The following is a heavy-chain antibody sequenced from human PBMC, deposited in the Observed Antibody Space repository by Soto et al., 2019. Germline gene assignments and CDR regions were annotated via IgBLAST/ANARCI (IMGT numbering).Heavy chain of an antibody. J-gene: IGHJ6*02. D-gene: IGHD3-10*01. CDR2: IYPGDSDT. CDR3: ARHRVTMIRGVYYYYGMDV. Sequence: PGESLKISCKSSGYSFTGYWIGWVRQMPGKGLEWMGIIYPGDSDTRYSPSFQGQVTISADKSISTAYLQWSSLKASDTAMYYCARHRVTMIRGVYYYYGMDVWGQGTTVTVS. CDR1: GYSFTGYW. V-gene: IGHV5-51*01.